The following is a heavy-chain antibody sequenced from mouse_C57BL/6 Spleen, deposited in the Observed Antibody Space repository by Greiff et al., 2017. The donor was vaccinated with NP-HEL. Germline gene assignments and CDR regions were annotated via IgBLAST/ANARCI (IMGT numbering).Heavy chain of an antibody. CDR1: GYTFTSYW. J-gene: IGHJ2*01. V-gene: IGHV1-7*01. D-gene: IGHD1-1*01. CDR3: ARSITTVVAPFDY. CDR2: INPSSGYT. Sequence: VQLVESGAELAKPGASVKLSCKASGYTFTSYWMHWVKQRPGQGLEWIGYINPSSGYTKYNQKFKDKATLTADKSSSTAYMQLSSLTYEDSAVYYCARSITTVVAPFDYWGQGTTLTVSS.